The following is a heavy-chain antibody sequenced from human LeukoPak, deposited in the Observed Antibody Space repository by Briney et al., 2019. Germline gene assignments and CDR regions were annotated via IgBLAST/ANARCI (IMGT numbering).Heavy chain of an antibody. CDR3: ASSRALDYYYMDV. CDR1: GYSFTSYW. J-gene: IGHJ6*03. V-gene: IGHV5-51*01. CDR2: IYPGDSDT. Sequence: GESLKISCKGSGYSFTSYWIGWVRQMPGKGLEWMGIIYPGDSDTRYSPSFQGQVTISADKSISTAYLQWSSLKASDTAMYYCASSRALDYYYMDVWGKGTTVTVSS. D-gene: IGHD2/OR15-2a*01.